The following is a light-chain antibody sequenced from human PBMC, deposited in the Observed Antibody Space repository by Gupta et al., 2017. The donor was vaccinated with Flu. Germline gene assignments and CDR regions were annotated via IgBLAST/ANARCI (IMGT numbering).Light chain of an antibody. J-gene: IGLJ3*02. V-gene: IGLV2-14*03. CDR3: SSYTTNGTLV. Sequence: SVAISCSGINSDVGDFNFVSWYQHSPDKAPRLIIFDVSNRPSGISHRFSGSKAGYTASLTISGLQAEDEAEYFCSSYTTNGTLVFGGGTKLTVL. CDR2: DVS. CDR1: NSDVGDFNF.